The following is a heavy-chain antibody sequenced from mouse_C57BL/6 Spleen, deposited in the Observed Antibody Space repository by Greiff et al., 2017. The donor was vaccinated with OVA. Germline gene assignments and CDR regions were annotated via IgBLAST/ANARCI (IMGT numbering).Heavy chain of an antibody. D-gene: IGHD1-1*01. CDR3: TTGYYGSSYVDY. CDR1: GFNIKDDY. J-gene: IGHJ2*01. V-gene: IGHV14-4*01. CDR2: IDPENGDT. Sequence: EVKVVESGAELVRPGASVKLSCTASGFNIKDDYMHWVKQRPEQGLEWIGWIDPENGDTEYASKFQGKATITADTSSNTAYLQLSSLTSEDTAVYYCTTGYYGSSYVDYWGQGTTLTVSS.